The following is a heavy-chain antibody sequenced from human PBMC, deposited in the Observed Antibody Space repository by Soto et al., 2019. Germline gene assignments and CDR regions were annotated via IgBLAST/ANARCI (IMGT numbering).Heavy chain of an antibody. J-gene: IGHJ5*02. D-gene: IGHD1-1*01. V-gene: IGHV5-51*01. CDR3: ARVEPSVLTPYNWFDH. Sequence: GESLKISCKGSGYSLTSYWIGWVRQMPGKGLEWMGIIYPGDSDTRYSPSFQGQVTISADKSISTAYLQWSSLKASDTAMYYCARVEPSVLTPYNWFDHWGQGTLVTVSS. CDR2: IYPGDSDT. CDR1: GYSLTSYW.